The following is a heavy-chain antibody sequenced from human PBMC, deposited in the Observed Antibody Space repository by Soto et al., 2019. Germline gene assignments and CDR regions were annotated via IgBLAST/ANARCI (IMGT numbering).Heavy chain of an antibody. Sequence: PSETLSLTCTVSGDSLTRNYWSWIRQSPGKGLDWLAFIHNGRTTNYNPSLVGRVSISVDTSKSQLSLNLNSVTAADTAVYYCARTLSGGFDYWGQGTLVTVSS. CDR1: GDSLTRNY. V-gene: IGHV4-59*01. J-gene: IGHJ4*02. CDR2: IHNGRTT. CDR3: ARTLSGGFDY.